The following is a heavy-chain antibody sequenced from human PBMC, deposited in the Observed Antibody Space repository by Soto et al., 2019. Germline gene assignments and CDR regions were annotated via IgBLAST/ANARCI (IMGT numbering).Heavy chain of an antibody. CDR1: GFTFSSYG. CDR3: TRLNQLPVGDYYYYAMDV. V-gene: IGHV3-30*03. J-gene: IGHJ6*02. CDR2: ISYDGSNK. D-gene: IGHD2-2*01. Sequence: GGSLRLSCAASGFTFSSYGMHWVRQAPGKGLEWVAVISYDGSNKYYAAPVKGRFTISRDDSENTAYLQMNSLKTEDTAVYYCTRLNQLPVGDYYYYAMDVWGQGTTVTVSS.